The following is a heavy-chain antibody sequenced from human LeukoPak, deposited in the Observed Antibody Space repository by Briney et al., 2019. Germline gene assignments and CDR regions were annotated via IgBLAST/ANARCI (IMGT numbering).Heavy chain of an antibody. CDR1: GGSISSSSYY. D-gene: IGHD1-26*01. Sequence: SETLSLTCTVSGGSISSSSYYWGWIRQPPGKGLEWIGSIYYSGSTYYSPSLKSRVTISLDRSKNQFSLKMNSVTAEDTAVYYCARDLGREGGLDPWGQGTLVTVSS. V-gene: IGHV4-39*07. J-gene: IGHJ5*02. CDR3: ARDLGREGGLDP. CDR2: IYYSGST.